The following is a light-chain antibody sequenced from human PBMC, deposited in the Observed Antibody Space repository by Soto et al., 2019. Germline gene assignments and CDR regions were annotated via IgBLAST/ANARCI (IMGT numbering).Light chain of an antibody. CDR3: SSYTSSSTL. CDR1: SSDVGGYNY. J-gene: IGLJ1*01. CDR2: AVT. V-gene: IGLV2-14*01. Sequence: QTLLTKPASLSGSPGQSITISCTGTSSDVGGYNYVSWYQQHPGKAPKLMIYAVTDRPSGVSSRFSGSKSGNTASLTISGLQAEDEADYYCSSYTSSSTLFGTGTKVTVL.